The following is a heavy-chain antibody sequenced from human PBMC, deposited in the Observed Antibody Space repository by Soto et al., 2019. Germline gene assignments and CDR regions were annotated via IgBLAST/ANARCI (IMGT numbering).Heavy chain of an antibody. D-gene: IGHD3-9*01. V-gene: IGHV3-30-3*01. Sequence: SLRLSCAASGFTFSSYAMHWVRQAPGKGLEWVAVISYDGSNKYYADSVKGRFTISRDNSKNTLYLQMNSLRAEDTAVYYCARDFGYFDWLLSWHYYYYGMDVWGQGTTVTVSS. CDR1: GFTFSSYA. J-gene: IGHJ6*02. CDR2: ISYDGSNK. CDR3: ARDFGYFDWLLSWHYYYYGMDV.